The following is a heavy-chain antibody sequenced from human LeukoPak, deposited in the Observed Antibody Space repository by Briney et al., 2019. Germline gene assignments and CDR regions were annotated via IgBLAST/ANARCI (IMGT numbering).Heavy chain of an antibody. D-gene: IGHD3-16*02. CDR1: GFTFSSYW. CDR3: ARDRARDEYVWGTYRYGDAFDF. J-gene: IGHJ3*01. V-gene: IGHV3-7*01. CDR2: IKQDGSEK. Sequence: GGTLRLSCAASGFTFSSYWMTWVRQAPGKGLEWVANIKQDGSEKYYVDSVKGRFTISRDNAKNSLYLQMNSLRAEDTAVYYCARDRARDEYVWGTYRYGDAFDFWGQRTMVTASS.